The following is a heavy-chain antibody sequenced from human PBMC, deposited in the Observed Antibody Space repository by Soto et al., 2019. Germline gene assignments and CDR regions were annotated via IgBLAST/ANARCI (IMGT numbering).Heavy chain of an antibody. D-gene: IGHD3-16*01. J-gene: IGHJ4*02. CDR1: GYTFTSYG. CDR2: INPYNVNT. CDR3: ARDWFGIDY. Sequence: QVQLVQSGAEVKKPGASVKVSCKASGYTFTSYGISWVRQAPGQGLEWMGWINPYNVNTNYAQKFQGRVTMPTDTSTSTAYMDLRSLRSDDTAVYSCARDWFGIDYWGQGTLVTVSS. V-gene: IGHV1-18*01.